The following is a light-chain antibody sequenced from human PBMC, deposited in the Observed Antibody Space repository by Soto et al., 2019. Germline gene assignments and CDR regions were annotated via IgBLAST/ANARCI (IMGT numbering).Light chain of an antibody. V-gene: IGKV3-20*01. CDR1: QSVTRSF. CDR3: HQYGSSPQA. CDR2: GAS. Sequence: EIVLTRSPGTLSLSPGERVTLSCRASQSVTRSFLAWYQQKPGQAPRLLIYGASSRVTGIPDRFSGSGSGTDFTLTISRLEPEDFAVYYCHQYGSSPQAFGPGTKVDIK. J-gene: IGKJ3*01.